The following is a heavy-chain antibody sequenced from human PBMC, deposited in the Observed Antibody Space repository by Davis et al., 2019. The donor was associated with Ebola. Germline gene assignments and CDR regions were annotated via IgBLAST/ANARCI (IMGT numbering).Heavy chain of an antibody. CDR3: TSTVDTADY. CDR2: IRSKANSYAT. V-gene: IGHV3-73*01. J-gene: IGHJ4*02. D-gene: IGHD5-18*01. CDR1: GFTFSGSA. Sequence: GESLKISCAASGFTFSGSAMHWVRQASGKGLEWVGRIRSKANSYATAYAASVKGRFTISRDDSKSTAYLQMNSLKTEDTAVYYCTSTVDTADYWGQGTLVTVSS.